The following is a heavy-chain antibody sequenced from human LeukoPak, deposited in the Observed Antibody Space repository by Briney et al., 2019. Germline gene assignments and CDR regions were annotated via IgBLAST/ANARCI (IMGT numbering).Heavy chain of an antibody. D-gene: IGHD6-13*01. J-gene: IGHJ5*02. CDR2: ISAYNGNT. CDR3: ARGGAAAGNPNWFDP. V-gene: IGHV1-18*01. Sequence: GASVKVSCKASGYTFTSYGISWVRQAPGQGLEWMGWISAYNGNTNYAQKLQGRVTMTTDTSTSTAYMELRSLRSDDTAVYYCARGGAAAGNPNWFDPWGQGTLVTVSS. CDR1: GYTFTSYG.